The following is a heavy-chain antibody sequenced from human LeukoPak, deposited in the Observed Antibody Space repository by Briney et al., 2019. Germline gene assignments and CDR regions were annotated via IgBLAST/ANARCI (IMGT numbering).Heavy chain of an antibody. J-gene: IGHJ4*02. CDR3: ARGAGGGYFDY. V-gene: IGHV3-23*01. CDR2: ISPSSNTR. D-gene: IGHD3-16*01. CDR1: GFTFSSYA. Sequence: GGSLRLSCTASGFTFSSYAMTWVRQAPGKGLEWVSAISPSSNTRYYSDSVRGRFTVSRDNSENTVYLQMNSLRAEDTAVYYCARGAGGGYFDYWGQGTLVTVSS.